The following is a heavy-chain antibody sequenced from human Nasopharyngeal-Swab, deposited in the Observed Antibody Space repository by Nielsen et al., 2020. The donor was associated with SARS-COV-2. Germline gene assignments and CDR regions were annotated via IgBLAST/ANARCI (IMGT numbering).Heavy chain of an antibody. CDR1: GGSFSGYY. J-gene: IGHJ5*02. CDR2: INHSGST. CDR3: ARGLGARYLTMVRGVKRSPLGP. V-gene: IGHV4-34*01. Sequence: SETLSLTCAVYGGSFSGYYWSWIRQPPGKGLEWIGEINHSGSTNYNPSLKSRVTISVDTSKNQFSLKLSSVTAADTAVYYCARGLGARYLTMVRGVKRSPLGPWGQGTLVTVSS. D-gene: IGHD3-10*01.